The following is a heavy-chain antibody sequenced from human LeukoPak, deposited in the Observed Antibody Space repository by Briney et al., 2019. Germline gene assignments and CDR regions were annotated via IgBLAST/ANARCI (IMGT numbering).Heavy chain of an antibody. CDR1: GGTFSSYA. CDR3: AGGRTDIVVVPATLRNYYFDY. CDR2: IMPIFGKA. J-gene: IGHJ4*02. V-gene: IGHV1-69*06. D-gene: IGHD2-2*01. Sequence: GASVKVSCKASGGTFSSYAISWVRQAPGQGLEWMGGIMPIFGKANYAQKFQGRVTTTADKATSTAYMELSSLRSEDTAVYYCAGGRTDIVVVPATLRNYYFDYWGQGTLVTVSS.